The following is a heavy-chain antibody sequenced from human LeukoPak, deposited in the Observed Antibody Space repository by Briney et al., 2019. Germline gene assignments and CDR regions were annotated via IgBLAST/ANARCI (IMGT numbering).Heavy chain of an antibody. J-gene: IGHJ6*02. V-gene: IGHV3-48*04. CDR2: ISSSGSTI. D-gene: IGHD4-17*01. CDR1: GFTFSSYA. Sequence: GGSLRLSCAASGFTFSSYAMSWVRQAPGKGLEWVSYISSSGSTIYYADSVKGRFTISRDNAKNSLYLQMNSLRAEDTAVYYCAREDYGGHYGMDVWGQGTTVTVSS. CDR3: AREDYGGHYGMDV.